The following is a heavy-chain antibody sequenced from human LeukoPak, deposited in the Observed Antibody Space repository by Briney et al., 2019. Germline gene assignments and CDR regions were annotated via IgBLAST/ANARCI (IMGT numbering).Heavy chain of an antibody. J-gene: IGHJ3*02. Sequence: GGSLRLSCTASGFTVSNNYVNWVRQAPGKGLEWFSVIYSGGSTYYADSVKGRFTISRDNPKNTLCLQMNSLRVEDTAVYYCARDALTDYSRAFDIWGQGTMVTVSS. CDR3: ARDALTDYSRAFDI. D-gene: IGHD3-16*01. V-gene: IGHV3-53*01. CDR1: GFTVSNNY. CDR2: IYSGGST.